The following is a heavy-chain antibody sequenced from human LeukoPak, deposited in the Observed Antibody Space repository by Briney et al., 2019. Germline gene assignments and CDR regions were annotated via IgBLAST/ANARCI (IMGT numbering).Heavy chain of an antibody. V-gene: IGHV4-59*08. CDR2: IYYSGST. D-gene: IGHD3-10*01. Sequence: PSETLSLTCTASGGSISSYYWSWIRQPPGKGLEWIGYIYYSGSTNYNPSLKSRVTISVDTSKNQFSLKLSSVTAADTAVYYCARHDGSGSYYIDYWGQGTLVTVSS. CDR1: GGSISSYY. CDR3: ARHDGSGSYYIDY. J-gene: IGHJ4*02.